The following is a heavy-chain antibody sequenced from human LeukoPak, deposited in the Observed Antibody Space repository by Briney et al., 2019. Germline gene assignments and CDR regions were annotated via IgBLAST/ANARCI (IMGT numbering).Heavy chain of an antibody. CDR3: LVPTRSRGFDY. CDR2: IRQDGSVQ. Sequence: KPGGSLRLSCAASGFTFSSYWMGWVRQAPGKGLEWVANIRQDGSVQNYVDSVKGRFTISRDNPKNSVYVQMSSLRAEDTAVYYCLVPTRSRGFDYWGQGTLVTVSS. CDR1: GFTFSSYW. D-gene: IGHD2-2*01. V-gene: IGHV3-7*01. J-gene: IGHJ4*02.